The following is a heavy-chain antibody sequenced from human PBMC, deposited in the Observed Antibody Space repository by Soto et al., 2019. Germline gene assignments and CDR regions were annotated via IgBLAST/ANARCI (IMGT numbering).Heavy chain of an antibody. J-gene: IGHJ4*02. CDR1: GFSLSTSGVG. Sequence: QITLKESGPTLVKPTQTLTLTCTFSGFSLSTSGVGVGWIRQPPGKALEWLAVIYWDDTKHYNPSLNSRLSITKDTSKNQVDLTMTNMDPVDTATYYCAHKGYGDYPLDYWGQGTLVTLSP. CDR2: IYWDDTK. V-gene: IGHV2-5*02. CDR3: AHKGYGDYPLDY. D-gene: IGHD4-17*01.